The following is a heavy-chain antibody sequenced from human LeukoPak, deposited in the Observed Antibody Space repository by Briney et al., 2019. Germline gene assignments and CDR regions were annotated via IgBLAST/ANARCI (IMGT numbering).Heavy chain of an antibody. J-gene: IGHJ4*02. D-gene: IGHD1-26*01. CDR2: IFHSGST. CDR3: ARRGGTYFEY. V-gene: IGHV4-38-2*02. CDR1: GYSISVGYY. Sequence: SETLSLTCTVSGYSISVGYYWGWIRQAPGKGLQRIGNIFHSGSTHHNPSLQSRITLSVDTSKNQISLRLTSVTAADTAVYYCARRGGTYFEYWGPGTLVTVSS.